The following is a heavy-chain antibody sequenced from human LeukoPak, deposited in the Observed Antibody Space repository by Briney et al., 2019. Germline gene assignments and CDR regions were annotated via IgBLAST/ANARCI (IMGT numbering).Heavy chain of an antibody. V-gene: IGHV1-69*13. Sequence: SVKVSCKASGGTFSSYAISWVRQAPGQGLERMGGIIPIFGTANYAQKFQGRVTITADESTSTAYMELSSLRSEDTAVYYCARVVDGYDPYFDYWGQGTLVTVSS. J-gene: IGHJ4*02. CDR1: GGTFSSYA. CDR2: IIPIFGTA. D-gene: IGHD5-24*01. CDR3: ARVVDGYDPYFDY.